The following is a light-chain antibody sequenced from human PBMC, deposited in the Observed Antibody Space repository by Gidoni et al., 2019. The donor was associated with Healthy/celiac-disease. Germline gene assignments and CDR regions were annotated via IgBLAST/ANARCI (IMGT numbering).Light chain of an antibody. CDR2: AAS. J-gene: IGKJ2*01. CDR3: QQSYSTPPTYT. Sequence: DIQMTQSPSSLSASVGDRVTITCRASQSISSYLNWYQQKPGKAPKLLIYAASSLQSGVPSRFSGSVSGTDFTLTISSLQPEDFATYYCQQSYSTPPTYTFXQXTKLEIK. V-gene: IGKV1-39*01. CDR1: QSISSY.